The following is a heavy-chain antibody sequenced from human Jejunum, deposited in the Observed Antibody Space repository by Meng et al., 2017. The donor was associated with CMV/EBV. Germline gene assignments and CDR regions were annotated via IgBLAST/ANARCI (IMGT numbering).Heavy chain of an antibody. Sequence: SGDPLSRVIDYWAWIRQPPEKGLEWIGNVYHSGTTYYNPSLKSRLALSVDTSKNQFSLRLDSVTAADTAVYYCARRRIRDGFHLFDYWGQGALVTVSS. CDR1: GDPLSRVIDY. D-gene: IGHD3-10*01. V-gene: IGHV4-39*01. CDR3: ARRRIRDGFHLFDY. J-gene: IGHJ4*02. CDR2: VYHSGTT.